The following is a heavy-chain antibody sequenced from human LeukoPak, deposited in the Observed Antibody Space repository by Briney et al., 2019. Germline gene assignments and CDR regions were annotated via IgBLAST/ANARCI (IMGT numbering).Heavy chain of an antibody. CDR1: GYTFTSYD. J-gene: IGHJ4*02. CDR3: ARGIGYSSSWSGGY. CDR2: MNPNSGKT. Sequence: ASVKVSCKASGYTFTSYDINWVRQATGQGLEWMGWMNPNSGKTGYAQKFQGRVTMTRNTSISTAYMELSSLRSEDTAVYYCARGIGYSSSWSGGYWGQGTLVTVSS. V-gene: IGHV1-8*01. D-gene: IGHD6-13*01.